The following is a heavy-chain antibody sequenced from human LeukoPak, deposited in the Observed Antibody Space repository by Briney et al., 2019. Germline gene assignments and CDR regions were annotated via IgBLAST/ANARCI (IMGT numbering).Heavy chain of an antibody. CDR2: ISSAGRTI. J-gene: IGHJ4*02. V-gene: IGHV3-11*01. CDR3: AKNKFPSYDSSGYSSFFDY. D-gene: IGHD3-22*01. CDR1: GFTFTNYY. Sequence: GGSLRLSCSASGFTFTNYYMSWIRQTPGKGLEWVSYISSAGRTIYYADSVKGRFTISRDNAKNSLFLQMNSLRAEDTAVYYCAKNKFPSYDSSGYSSFFDYWGQGTLVTVSS.